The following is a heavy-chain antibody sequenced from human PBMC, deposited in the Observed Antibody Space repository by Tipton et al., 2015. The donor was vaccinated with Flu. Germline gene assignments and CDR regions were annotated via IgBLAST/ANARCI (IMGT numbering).Heavy chain of an antibody. V-gene: IGHV4-59*01. CDR1: GGSISGYY. J-gene: IGHJ4*02. CDR2: FYYNGVT. D-gene: IGHD2-15*01. CDR3: ARGRIPLRVDFDY. Sequence: TLSLTCTVSGGSISGYYWNWIRQSPGKGLEWIGYFYYNGVTNYNPPLKSRVTISVDTSKNQFSLNLNSVTPADTAVYYCARGRIPLRVDFDYWGQGTPVTVSS.